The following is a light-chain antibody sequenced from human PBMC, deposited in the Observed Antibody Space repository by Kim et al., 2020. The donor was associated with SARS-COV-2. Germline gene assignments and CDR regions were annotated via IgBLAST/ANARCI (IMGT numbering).Light chain of an antibody. CDR3: MRALQMWT. J-gene: IGKJ1*01. CDR1: QSLLHSNGYNY. V-gene: IGKV2-28*01. Sequence: DIVMTQSPLSLPVTPGEPASISCRSSQSLLHSNGYNYLDWYLQKPGQSPQLLIYLGSNRASGVPDRFSGSGSGTDFTLKISRVEAEDVGVYYSMRALQMWTSGQGPKVDIK. CDR2: LGS.